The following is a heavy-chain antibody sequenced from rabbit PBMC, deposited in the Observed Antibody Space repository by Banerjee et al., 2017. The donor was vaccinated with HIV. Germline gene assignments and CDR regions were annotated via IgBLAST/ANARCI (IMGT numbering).Heavy chain of an antibody. Sequence: QEQLEESGGDLVQPEGSLTLTCTASGFSFTNSYYMCWVRQAPGKGLEWIGCTHSGSGSTYYASWARGRFTISKTSSTTVTLKMTSLTAADTATYFCARDRSDWGGPDFALWGPGTLVPS. CDR3: ARDRSDWGGPDFAL. CDR1: GFSFTNSYY. J-gene: IGHJ4*01. D-gene: IGHD4-1*01. V-gene: IGHV1S45*01. CDR2: THSGSGST.